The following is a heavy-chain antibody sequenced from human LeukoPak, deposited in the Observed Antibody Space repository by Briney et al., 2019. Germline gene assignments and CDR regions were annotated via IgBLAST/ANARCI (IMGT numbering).Heavy chain of an antibody. D-gene: IGHD1-26*01. V-gene: IGHV3-53*04. CDR3: ARATYSGGYYFDQ. J-gene: IGHJ4*02. Sequence: GGSLRLSCAASGFTVSSNYMSWVRQAPGKGLEWVSVIYSGGSTYYADSVKGRFTISRHNSKNTLYLQMSSLRTEDTAVYHCARATYSGGYYFDQWGQGILVTVSS. CDR2: IYSGGST. CDR1: GFTVSSNY.